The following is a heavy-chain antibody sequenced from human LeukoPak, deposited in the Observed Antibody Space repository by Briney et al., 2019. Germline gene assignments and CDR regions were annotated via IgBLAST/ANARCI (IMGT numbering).Heavy chain of an antibody. J-gene: IGHJ3*02. CDR2: ITSSSSTI. V-gene: IGHV3-48*02. Sequence: AGGSLRLSCAASGFTFSTYSMNWVRQAPGKGLERVSYITSSSSTIYYADSVRGRFTISRDNAKNSLYLQMNSLRDEDTAVYYCARVDWMIGAFDIWGQGTMVTVSS. D-gene: IGHD3-22*01. CDR3: ARVDWMIGAFDI. CDR1: GFTFSTYS.